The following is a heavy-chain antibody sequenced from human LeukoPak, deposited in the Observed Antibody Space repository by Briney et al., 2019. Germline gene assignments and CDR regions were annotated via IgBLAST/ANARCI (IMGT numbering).Heavy chain of an antibody. J-gene: IGHJ4*02. V-gene: IGHV3-23*01. Sequence: GGSLRLSCTASGFTFRTYAMNWVRQAPGKGLEWLSGISGSGNGTYYADSVKGRFIISRDDSKNMVYLQMNSLTVEDTATYYCAKRTMSAFDSWGQGTLLIVSS. CDR2: ISGSGNGT. CDR3: AKRTMSAFDS. CDR1: GFTFRTYA.